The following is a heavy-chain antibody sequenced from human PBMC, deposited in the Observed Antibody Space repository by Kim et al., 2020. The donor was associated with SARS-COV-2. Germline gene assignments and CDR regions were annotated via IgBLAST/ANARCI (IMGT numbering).Heavy chain of an antibody. Sequence: NSQEVQGRVTITRDTSASTDYMELSSLRSEDTAVYYCARDRVYTSRLDYWGQGTLVTVSS. J-gene: IGHJ4*02. V-gene: IGHV1-3*01. CDR3: ARDRVYTSRLDY.